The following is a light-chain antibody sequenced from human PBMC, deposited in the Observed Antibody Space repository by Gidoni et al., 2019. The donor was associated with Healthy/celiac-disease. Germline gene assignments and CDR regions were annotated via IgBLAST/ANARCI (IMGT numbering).Light chain of an antibody. CDR3: MQALQTPYT. CDR2: LGS. J-gene: IGKJ2*01. V-gene: IGKV2-28*01. Sequence: DIVTTQSLPSRPVTPGEPASISCRPSQSLLHSNGYNYLDWYLQKPGQSPQLLIYLGSNRASGVPDRFSGSGSGTDFTLKISRVEAEDVGVYYCMQALQTPYTFXXXTKLEIK. CDR1: QSLLHSNGYNY.